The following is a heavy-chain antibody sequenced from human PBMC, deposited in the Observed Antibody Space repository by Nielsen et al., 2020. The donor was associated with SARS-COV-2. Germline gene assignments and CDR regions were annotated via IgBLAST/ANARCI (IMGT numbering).Heavy chain of an antibody. J-gene: IGHJ4*02. Sequence: GESLKISCAASGFTFSNYEMNWVRLTPGRGLEWVAYINSGGSPVYYADSVRGRFAISRDDARDSLYLQMDSLRVEDTAVYYCARDPETNIWSPFDYWGQGSLVTVSS. CDR2: INSGGSPV. V-gene: IGHV3-48*03. D-gene: IGHD1-14*01. CDR3: ARDPETNIWSPFDY. CDR1: GFTFSNYE.